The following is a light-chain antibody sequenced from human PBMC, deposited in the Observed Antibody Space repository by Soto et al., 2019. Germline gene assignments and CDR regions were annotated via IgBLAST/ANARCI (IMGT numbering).Light chain of an antibody. CDR3: QQRSNWPPRIT. V-gene: IGKV3-11*01. CDR2: GAS. J-gene: IGKJ5*01. Sequence: EIVLTQSPGTLSLSPGERATLSCRASQSLSNNIYLAWYQQKPGQAPRLLIYGASNRATGIPARFSGSGSGTDSTLTISSLEPEDFAVYYCQQRSNWPPRITFGQGTRMEIK. CDR1: QSLSNNIY.